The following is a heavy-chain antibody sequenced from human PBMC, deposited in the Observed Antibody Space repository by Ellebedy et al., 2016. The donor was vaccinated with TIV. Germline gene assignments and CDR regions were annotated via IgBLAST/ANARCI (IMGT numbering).Heavy chain of an antibody. CDR2: LRFDGNNA. J-gene: IGHJ6*02. CDR3: AKDRGNYGGAPYNGMDI. D-gene: IGHD3-10*01. CDR1: GFIFSNSG. V-gene: IGHV3-30*02. Sequence: GGSLRLSCAASGFIFSNSGMNWVRQAPGKGLEWVAFLRFDGNNAYYADSAKGRFTIARDNSKNTLYLQMNSLRAEDTAVYYCAKDRGNYGGAPYNGMDIWGQGTTVTVSS.